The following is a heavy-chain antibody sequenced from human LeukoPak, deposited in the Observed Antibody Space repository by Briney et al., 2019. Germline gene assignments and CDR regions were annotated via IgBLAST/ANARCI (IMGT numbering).Heavy chain of an antibody. D-gene: IGHD5-12*01. V-gene: IGHV3-11*01. CDR3: ARHIGHRNSGYDY. Sequence: GGSLRLSCAASGFTFSGYYMSWIRQAPGKGLERVSYISSSGRTINYADSVKGRFTISRDNAKNSLYLQMNSLRAEDTAVYYCARHIGHRNSGYDYWGQGTLVTVSS. CDR2: ISSSGRTI. J-gene: IGHJ4*02. CDR1: GFTFSGYY.